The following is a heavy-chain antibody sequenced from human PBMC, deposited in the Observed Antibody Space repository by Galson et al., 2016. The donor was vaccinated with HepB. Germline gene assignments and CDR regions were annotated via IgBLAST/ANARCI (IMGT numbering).Heavy chain of an antibody. J-gene: IGHJ4*02. CDR3: ARQYWGGPSDY. D-gene: IGHD2/OR15-2a*01. V-gene: IGHV4-4*01. CDR1: GVSITSNDW. CDR2: IFHSGRV. Sequence: ETLSLTCAVSGVSITSNDWWSWVRQPPGQGLEWIGQIFHSGRVNYTPSLASRVTISIDTSNNHFSLRLTSVTAADTALYSCARQYWGGPSDYWGQGTLVIVSS.